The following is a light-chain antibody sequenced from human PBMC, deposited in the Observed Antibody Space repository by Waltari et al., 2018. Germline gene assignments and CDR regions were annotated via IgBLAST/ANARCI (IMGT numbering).Light chain of an antibody. CDR3: MQALQSPT. CDR2: LGS. V-gene: IGKV2-28*01. J-gene: IGKJ2*01. Sequence: EIGMTQSPLSLPVTPGEPASISCRSSQSLLHSNGYNYLDWYLQKPGQSPQLLIYLGSNRASGVPDRFSGSGSGTDFTLKISRVEAEDVGVYYCMQALQSPTFGQGTKLEIK. CDR1: QSLLHSNGYNY.